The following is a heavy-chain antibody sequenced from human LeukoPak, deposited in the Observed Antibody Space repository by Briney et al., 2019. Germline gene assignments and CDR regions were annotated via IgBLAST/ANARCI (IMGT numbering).Heavy chain of an antibody. CDR2: IFSGGSK. D-gene: IGHD1-7*01. CDR3: AKDIGGDNGWNYHYGMDV. J-gene: IGHJ6*02. V-gene: IGHV3-66*01. CDR1: GFSVSRNY. Sequence: GGSLRLSCAASGFSVSRNYMTWVRQAPGKGLEWVSVIFSGGSKYSADSVEGRFTISRDNSKNTLYLQMNSLRVEDTAVYYCAKDIGGDNGWNYHYGMDVWGHGTTVTVSS.